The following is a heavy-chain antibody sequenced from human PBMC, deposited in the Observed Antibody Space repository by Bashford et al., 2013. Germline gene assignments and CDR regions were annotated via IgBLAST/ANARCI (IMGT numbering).Heavy chain of an antibody. CDR3: ARGGPQGRVFDY. V-gene: IGHV3-23*03. J-gene: IGHJ4*02. CDR1: GFTFSSYA. Sequence: HSGGSLRLSCAASGFTFSSYAMSWVRQAPGKGLEWVSIIYSGDNTYYADSVKGRFTVSRDSSKNTLSLQMSSLRADDTAVYYCARGGPQGRVFDYWGQGTLVTVSS. CDR2: IYSGDNT.